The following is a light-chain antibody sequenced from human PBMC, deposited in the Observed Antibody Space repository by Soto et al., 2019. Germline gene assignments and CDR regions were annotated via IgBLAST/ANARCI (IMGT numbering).Light chain of an antibody. CDR3: QQYDASPPVT. Sequence: ELVLTQSPGTLSLSPGERATLSCRASQSVNNNYLAWYQQKPGQAPRLLIYGASSRATGIPDRFTGSGSGTDFPLSIDRLEPEDFAVYYCQQYDASPPVTFGPGTKVDT. V-gene: IGKV3-20*01. CDR2: GAS. J-gene: IGKJ3*01. CDR1: QSVNNNY.